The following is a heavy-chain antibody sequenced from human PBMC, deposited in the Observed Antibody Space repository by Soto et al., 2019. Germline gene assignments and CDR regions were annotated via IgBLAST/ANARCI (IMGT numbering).Heavy chain of an antibody. V-gene: IGHV5-51*01. D-gene: IGHD3-3*01. CDR2: IYPGDSDT. CDR3: ASPQRYDFWSGYVFDY. CDR1: GYSFNTYW. Sequence: GESLKISCKGPGYSFNTYWIGWVRQMPGKGLEWMGIIYPGDSDTRYSPYFQGQVTISADKSTTTAYLQWSSLKASDIAMFYCASPQRYDFWSGYVFDYWGQGTLVTVSS. J-gene: IGHJ4*02.